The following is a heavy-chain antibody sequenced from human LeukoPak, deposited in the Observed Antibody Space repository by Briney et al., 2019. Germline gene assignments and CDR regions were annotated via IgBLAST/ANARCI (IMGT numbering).Heavy chain of an antibody. Sequence: ASVKVSCKASGYTFTSYGISWVRQAPGQGLEWMGWISAYNGNTNYAQKLQGRVTMTTDTSTSTAYMELRSLRSDDTAVYFCAKIQYSDSQDLYYFDFWGQGTLVTASS. J-gene: IGHJ4*02. CDR2: ISAYNGNT. CDR1: GYTFTSYG. V-gene: IGHV1-18*01. CDR3: AKIQYSDSQDLYYFDF. D-gene: IGHD5-12*01.